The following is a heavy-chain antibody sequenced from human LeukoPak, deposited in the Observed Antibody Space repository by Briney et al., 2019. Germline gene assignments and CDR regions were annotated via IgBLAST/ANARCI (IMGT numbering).Heavy chain of an antibody. D-gene: IGHD6-13*01. CDR2: ISSSSSYI. Sequence: GGSLRLSCAASGFTFSSYSMNWVRQAPGKGLEWVSSISSSSSYIYYADSVKGRFTISRDSAKNSLYLQMNSLRAEDTAVYYCARGGPSSRYLDYWGQGTLVTVSS. CDR1: GFTFSSYS. J-gene: IGHJ4*02. V-gene: IGHV3-21*01. CDR3: ARGGPSSRYLDY.